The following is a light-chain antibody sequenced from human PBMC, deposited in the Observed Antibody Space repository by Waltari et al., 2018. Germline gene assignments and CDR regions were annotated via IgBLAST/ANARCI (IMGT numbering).Light chain of an antibody. CDR1: QSVSSD. Sequence: EIVMTQSPTTLSVSPGVRATLYCSASQSVSSDLAWYQHKPGQVPGLLIYGASTRATGIPARFSGSGSGTEFTLTISSLQSEDFAIYYCQQYNTWPGITFGQGTRLEIK. CDR2: GAS. CDR3: QQYNTWPGIT. J-gene: IGKJ5*01. V-gene: IGKV3D-15*01.